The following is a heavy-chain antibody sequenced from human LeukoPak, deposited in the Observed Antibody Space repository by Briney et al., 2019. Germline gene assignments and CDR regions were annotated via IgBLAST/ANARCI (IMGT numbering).Heavy chain of an antibody. D-gene: IGHD2-15*01. J-gene: IGHJ4*02. Sequence: SETLSLTCAVYGGSFTGYYWSWIRQPPGKGLEWIGEICHSGSTNYNPSLKSRVTKSVDTSKNHFSLKVSSVTAADTAVYYCARGRPYCSGGGCYPYYFDYWGQGTLVTVSS. CDR1: GGSFTGYY. CDR2: ICHSGST. V-gene: IGHV4-34*01. CDR3: ARGRPYCSGGGCYPYYFDY.